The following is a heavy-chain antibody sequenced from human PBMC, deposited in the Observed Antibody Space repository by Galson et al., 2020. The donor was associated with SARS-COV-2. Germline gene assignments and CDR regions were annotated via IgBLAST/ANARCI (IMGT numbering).Heavy chain of an antibody. V-gene: IGHV1-2*02. CDR2: INPNSGGT. Sequence: ASVKVSCKASGYTFTGYYIHWVRQAPGQGLEWMGWINPNSGGTNYAQNFQGRVTMTRDTSISTAYMELSRLRSDDTAVYYCASARGPDYYDSSGYLDYWGQGSLVTVSS. D-gene: IGHD3-22*01. J-gene: IGHJ4*02. CDR3: ASARGPDYYDSSGYLDY. CDR1: GYTFTGYY.